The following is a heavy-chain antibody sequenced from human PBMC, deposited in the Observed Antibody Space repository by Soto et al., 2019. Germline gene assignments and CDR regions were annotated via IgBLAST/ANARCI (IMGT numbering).Heavy chain of an antibody. CDR2: FDPEEGET. CDR1: GYTLTEFS. Sequence: ASVKVSCKVSGYTLTEFSIHWVRQAPGKGLEWMGGFDPEEGETIYAQKFQGRITMTADTSPSTAYMELSSLRSEDTAVYYCARARVYYYYYMDVWGKGTTVTVSS. J-gene: IGHJ6*03. V-gene: IGHV1-24*01. CDR3: ARARVYYYYYMDV.